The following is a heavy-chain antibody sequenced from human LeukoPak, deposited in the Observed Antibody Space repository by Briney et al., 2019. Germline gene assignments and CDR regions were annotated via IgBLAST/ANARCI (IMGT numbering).Heavy chain of an antibody. J-gene: IGHJ3*02. V-gene: IGHV3-30-3*01. CDR2: ISYDGNNK. D-gene: IGHD3-9*01. Sequence: GGSLRLSCAASGFSFSGYAMHWVRQAPGKGLEWVAVISYDGNNKYYADSVKGRFTISRDNSKNTLYLQLNSLRAEDTAVYYCARGLRDGLVIRDAFDIWGQGTMVTVSS. CDR3: ARGLRDGLVIRDAFDI. CDR1: GFSFSGYA.